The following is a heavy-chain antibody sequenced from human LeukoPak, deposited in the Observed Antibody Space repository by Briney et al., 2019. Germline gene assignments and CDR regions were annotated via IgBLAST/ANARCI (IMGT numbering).Heavy chain of an antibody. D-gene: IGHD3-3*01. CDR3: AKDLLEWLLGPGYFES. Sequence: GGSLRLSCAASGFTFSSYAMHWVRQAPGKGLEWVAFEQYEGSNKYYVDSVTGRFTISRDNSKKTLYLQMNSLRPEDTAVYYCAKDLLEWLLGPGYFESWGQGTLVTVSS. CDR1: GFTFSSYA. V-gene: IGHV3-30*02. CDR2: EQYEGSNK. J-gene: IGHJ4*02.